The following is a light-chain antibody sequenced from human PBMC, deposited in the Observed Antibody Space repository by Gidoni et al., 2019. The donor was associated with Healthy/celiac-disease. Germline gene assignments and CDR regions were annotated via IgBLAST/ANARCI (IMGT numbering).Light chain of an antibody. CDR3: QSYDSSNVWV. V-gene: IGLV6-57*02. Sequence: GIIASNYVQWYQQRPGSAPTTVIYEDNQRPSGVPDRFSGSIDSSSNSASLTISGLKTEDEADYYCQSYDSSNVWVFGGGTKLTVL. J-gene: IGLJ3*02. CDR1: GIIASNY. CDR2: EDN.